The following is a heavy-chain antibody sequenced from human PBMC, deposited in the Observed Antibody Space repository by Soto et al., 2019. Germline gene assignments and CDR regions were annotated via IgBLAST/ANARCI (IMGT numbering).Heavy chain of an antibody. V-gene: IGHV3-33*01. Sequence: GGSLRLSCAASGFTFSSYGMHWVRQAPGKGLEWVAVIWYDGSNKYYADSVKGRFTISRDNSKNTLYLQMNSLRAEDTAVYYCARGPGTNYDILTGYFASWYYYMDVWGKGTTVTVSS. CDR1: GFTFSSYG. CDR2: IWYDGSNK. CDR3: ARGPGTNYDILTGYFASWYYYMDV. D-gene: IGHD3-9*01. J-gene: IGHJ6*03.